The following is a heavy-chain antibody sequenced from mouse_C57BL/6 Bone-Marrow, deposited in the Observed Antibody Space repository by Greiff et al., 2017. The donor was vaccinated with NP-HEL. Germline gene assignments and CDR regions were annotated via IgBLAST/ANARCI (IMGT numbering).Heavy chain of an antibody. V-gene: IGHV1-50*01. Sequence: QVQLKQSGAELVKPGASVKLSCKASGYTFTSYWMQWVKQRPGQGLEWIGEIDPSDSYTNYNQKFKGKATLTVDTSSSTAYMQLSSLTSEDSAVYYCARSWLLPFAYWGQGTLVTVSA. J-gene: IGHJ3*01. CDR1: GYTFTSYW. D-gene: IGHD2-3*01. CDR3: ARSWLLPFAY. CDR2: IDPSDSYT.